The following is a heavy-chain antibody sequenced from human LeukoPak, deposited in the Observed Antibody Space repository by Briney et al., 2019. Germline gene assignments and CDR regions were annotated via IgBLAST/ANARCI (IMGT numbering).Heavy chain of an antibody. V-gene: IGHV1-69*05. CDR3: ARDPAFYDSSGYPANAFYI. CDR1: GGTFSSYA. Sequence: ASVKVSCKASGGTFSSYAISWVRQAPGQWLEWMGGIIPIFGTANYAQKFQGRVTITTDESTSTAYMELSSLRSEDTAVYYCARDPAFYDSSGYPANAFYIWGQGTMVTVSS. D-gene: IGHD3-22*01. CDR2: IIPIFGTA. J-gene: IGHJ3*02.